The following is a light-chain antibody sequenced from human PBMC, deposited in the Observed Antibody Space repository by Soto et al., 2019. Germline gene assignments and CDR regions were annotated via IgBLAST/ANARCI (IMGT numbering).Light chain of an antibody. CDR1: QSVSRS. CDR2: DSS. Sequence: EIVLTQSPATLSLSPGERATLSCRASQSVSRSLAWFQQKPGQPPRRLIYDSSNRATGIPARFSGSGSGTDFTLTISSLEPEDFAVYYCQQRSGWLLTFGGGTKVQIK. J-gene: IGKJ4*01. V-gene: IGKV3-11*01. CDR3: QQRSGWLLT.